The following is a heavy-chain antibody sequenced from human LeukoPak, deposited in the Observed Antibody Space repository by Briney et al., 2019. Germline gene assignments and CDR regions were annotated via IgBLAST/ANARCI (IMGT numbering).Heavy chain of an antibody. Sequence: GGSLRLSCAASGFPFSSFEMVWVRQAPEKGLEWLSYINHNGITIYYADSVKGRFTISRDNSKHTLYLQMNSLRAEDTSVYYCAEDQGITFSAYFDSWGQGTLVTVSS. V-gene: IGHV3-48*03. CDR2: INHNGITI. CDR3: AEDQGITFSAYFDS. J-gene: IGHJ4*02. CDR1: GFPFSSFE. D-gene: IGHD1-14*01.